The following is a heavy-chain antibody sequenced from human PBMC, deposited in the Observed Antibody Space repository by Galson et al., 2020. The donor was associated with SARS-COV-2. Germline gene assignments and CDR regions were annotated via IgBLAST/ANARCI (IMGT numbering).Heavy chain of an antibody. V-gene: IGHV3-9*01. D-gene: IGHD2-2*01. CDR1: GFTFDDYA. CDR2: ISWNSGSI. Sequence: SLKISCAASGFTFDDYAMHWVRQAPGKGLEWVSGISWNSGSIGYADSVKGRFTISRDNAKNSLYLQMNSLRAEDTALYYCAKDIAGYCSSTSCYGGYDYWGQGTLVTVSS. J-gene: IGHJ4*02. CDR3: AKDIAGYCSSTSCYGGYDY.